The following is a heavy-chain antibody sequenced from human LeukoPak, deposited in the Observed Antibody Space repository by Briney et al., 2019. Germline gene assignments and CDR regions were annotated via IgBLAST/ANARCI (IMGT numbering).Heavy chain of an antibody. V-gene: IGHV1-18*01. J-gene: IGHJ4*02. CDR3: ARAPSTMYSSGWYGNY. D-gene: IGHD6-19*01. CDR1: GYTFTSYG. CDR2: ISAYNGNT. Sequence: ASVKVSCKASGYTFTSYGISWVRQAPGQGLEWMGWISAYNGNTNYAQKLQGRVTMTTDTSTSTAYTELRSLRSDDTAVYYCARAPSTMYSSGWYGNYWGQGTLVTVSS.